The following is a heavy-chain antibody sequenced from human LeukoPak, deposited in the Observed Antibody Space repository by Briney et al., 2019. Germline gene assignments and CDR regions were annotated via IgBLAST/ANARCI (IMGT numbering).Heavy chain of an antibody. V-gene: IGHV3-64*01. CDR2: ISSNGGST. Sequence: PGGSLRLSCSASGFTFSTYAMHWVRQAPGKGLEYVSAISSNGGSTYYANSVKGRFTISRDNSKNTLYLQMGSLRAEDMAVYYCARGGYYYDSSGPDFWGQGTLVTVSS. D-gene: IGHD3-22*01. CDR3: ARGGYYYDSSGPDF. J-gene: IGHJ4*02. CDR1: GFTFSTYA.